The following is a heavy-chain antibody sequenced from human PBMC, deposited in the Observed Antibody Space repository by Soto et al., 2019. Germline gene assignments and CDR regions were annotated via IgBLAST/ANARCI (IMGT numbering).Heavy chain of an antibody. J-gene: IGHJ6*01. CDR3: ARGWNDGYYYYMDV. Sequence: SETLSLTCTVSGVSISSYYWSWIRQPPGKGLDWIGYIYYTGSTNYNPSLNSRVTISVDTSKNQFSLRLRSVTAADTAVYYCARGWNDGYYYYMDVWGQGTTVTVSS. D-gene: IGHD1-1*01. CDR2: IYYTGST. V-gene: IGHV4-59*01. CDR1: GVSISSYY.